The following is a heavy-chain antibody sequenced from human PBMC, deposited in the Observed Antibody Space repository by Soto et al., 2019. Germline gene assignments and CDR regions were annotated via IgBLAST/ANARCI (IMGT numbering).Heavy chain of an antibody. Sequence: SLTRAVSSDSIGRVGSSWTWIRQPRGKALEWIGHIYDSGSTSYNPSLKSRVTISVDTSKNQCCLRLTPVTAADTTVCLCTRGSSSYSDYGMDVWGQGTTVTVSS. D-gene: IGHD6-6*01. CDR1: SDSIGRVGSS. CDR3: TRGSSSYSDYGMDV. CDR2: IYDSGST. J-gene: IGHJ6*02. V-gene: IGHV4-30-2*01.